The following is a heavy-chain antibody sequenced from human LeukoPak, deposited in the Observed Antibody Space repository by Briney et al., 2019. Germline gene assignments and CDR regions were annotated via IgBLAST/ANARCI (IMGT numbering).Heavy chain of an antibody. CDR1: GYTFTSHG. D-gene: IGHD3-10*01. CDR2: ISTYNGNT. CDR3: ARSYGSGPGYYYYMDV. J-gene: IGHJ6*03. V-gene: IGHV1-18*01. Sequence: ASVKVSCKASGYTFTSHGISWVRQAPGQGLEWMGWISTYNGNTNYAQKLQGRVSMTTDTSTSTAYMDLRSLRSDDTAVYYCARSYGSGPGYYYYMDVWGKGTTVTISS.